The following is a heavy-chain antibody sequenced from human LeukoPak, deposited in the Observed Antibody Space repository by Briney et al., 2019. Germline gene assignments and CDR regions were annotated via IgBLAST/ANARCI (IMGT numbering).Heavy chain of an antibody. D-gene: IGHD4-11*01. CDR3: AKDMHIDYPNWFDP. J-gene: IGHJ5*02. V-gene: IGHV3-23*01. CDR2: ISGSGGGT. CDR1: GFSFSSYA. Sequence: QPGGSLRLSCAASGFSFSSYAMSWVRQAPGKGLEWVSTISGSGGGTYYADSVKGRFTISRDNSRNTLYLQMNSLRAEDTAVYYCAKDMHIDYPNWFDPWGQGTLVTVSS.